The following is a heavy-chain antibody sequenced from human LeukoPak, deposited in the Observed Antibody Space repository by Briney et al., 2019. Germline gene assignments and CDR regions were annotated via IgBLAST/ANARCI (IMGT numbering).Heavy chain of an antibody. D-gene: IGHD1-1*01. CDR3: ARHFPHERRRYYYYMDV. V-gene: IGHV5-51*01. J-gene: IGHJ6*03. Sequence: GESLKISCKGSGYSFTSYWIGWVRQMPGKGLEWMGIIYPGDSDTRYSPSFQGQVTISADKSISTAYLQWSSLKASDTAMYYCARHFPHERRRYYYYMDVWGKGTTVTVSS. CDR1: GYSFTSYW. CDR2: IYPGDSDT.